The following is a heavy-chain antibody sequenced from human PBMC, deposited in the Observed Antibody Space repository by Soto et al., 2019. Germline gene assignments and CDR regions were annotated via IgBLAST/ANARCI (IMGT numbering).Heavy chain of an antibody. CDR3: ARDALVDTAMGDYYYYGMDV. Sequence: GASVKVSCKASGGTFSSYAISWVRQAPGQGLEWMGGIIPIFGTANYAQKFQGRVTITADESTSTAYMELSSLRSEDTAVYYCARDALVDTAMGDYYYYGMDVWGQGTTVTVSS. D-gene: IGHD5-18*01. CDR2: IIPIFGTA. J-gene: IGHJ6*02. CDR1: GGTFSSYA. V-gene: IGHV1-69*13.